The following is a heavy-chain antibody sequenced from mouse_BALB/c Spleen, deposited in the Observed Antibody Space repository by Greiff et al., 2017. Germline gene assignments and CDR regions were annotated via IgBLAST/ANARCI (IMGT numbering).Heavy chain of an antibody. CDR1: GFTFSDYY. CDR3: ARDGDYRYDEGFAY. D-gene: IGHD2-14*01. CDR2: ISDGGSYT. V-gene: IGHV5-4*02. J-gene: IGHJ3*01. Sequence: EVNLVESGGGLVKPGGSLKLSCAASGFTFSDYYMYWVRQTPEKRLEWVATISDGGSYTYYPDSVKGRFTISSDNATNNLYLQMSSLKSEDTAMYYCARDGDYRYDEGFAYWGQGTLVTVSA.